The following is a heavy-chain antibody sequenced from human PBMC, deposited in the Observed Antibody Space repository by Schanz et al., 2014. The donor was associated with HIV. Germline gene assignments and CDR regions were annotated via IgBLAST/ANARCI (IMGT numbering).Heavy chain of an antibody. D-gene: IGHD1-26*01. Sequence: VQMLESGGGSVQPGGSLRLSCAASGFTFSNFAMSWVRQAPGRGLEWVSTVIGSGVRTIYADSVKGRFTISRDNSKNTLSLHMNSLRVEDTAVYYCAKAKGSYSATTFYFDFWGQGTLVTVSS. CDR3: AKAKGSYSATTFYFDF. CDR1: GFTFSNFA. CDR2: VIGSGVRT. J-gene: IGHJ4*02. V-gene: IGHV3-23*01.